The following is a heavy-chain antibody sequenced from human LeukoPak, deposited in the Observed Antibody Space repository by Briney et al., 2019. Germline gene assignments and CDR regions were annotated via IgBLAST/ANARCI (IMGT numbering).Heavy chain of an antibody. CDR1: GFTLRNYW. CDR2: INSDGTMT. J-gene: IGHJ6*02. D-gene: IGHD6-19*01. Sequence: GGSLRLSCGASGFTLRNYWMHWVRQAPGKGLVWVSRINSDGTMTNYAGSVKGRFTISRDNAKNTLHLQMNSLRAEDTAVYYCARGLAVAGNCMDVWGQGTTVTVSS. CDR3: ARGLAVAGNCMDV. V-gene: IGHV3-74*01.